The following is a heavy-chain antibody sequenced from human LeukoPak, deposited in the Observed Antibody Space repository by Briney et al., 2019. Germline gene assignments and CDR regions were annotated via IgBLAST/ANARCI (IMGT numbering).Heavy chain of an antibody. Sequence: GGSLRLSCAASGFTFSSYGMHWVRQAPGKGLEWVAVISYDGSNKYYADSVKGRFTISRDNSKNTLYLQMNSLRAEDTAVYYCAKDDYYDSSDMFDYWGQGTLVTVSS. J-gene: IGHJ4*02. CDR3: AKDDYYDSSDMFDY. D-gene: IGHD3-22*01. V-gene: IGHV3-30*18. CDR1: GFTFSSYG. CDR2: ISYDGSNK.